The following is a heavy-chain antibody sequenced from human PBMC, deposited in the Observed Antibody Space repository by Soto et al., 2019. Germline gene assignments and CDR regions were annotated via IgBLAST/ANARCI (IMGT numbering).Heavy chain of an antibody. CDR2: IIPIFGTA. CDR1: GGTFSSYA. CDR3: ARTLSGSCPRPGSKGFDY. J-gene: IGHJ4*02. Sequence: SVKVSCKASGGTFSSYAISWVRQAPGQGLEWMGGIIPIFGTANYAQKFQGRVTITADESTSTAYMELSSLRSEDTAVYYCARTLSGSCPRPGSKGFDYWGQGTLVTVSS. V-gene: IGHV1-69*13. D-gene: IGHD3-10*01.